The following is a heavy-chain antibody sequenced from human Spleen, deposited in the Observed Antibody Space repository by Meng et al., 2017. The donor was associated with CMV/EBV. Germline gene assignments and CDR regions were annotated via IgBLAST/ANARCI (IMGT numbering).Heavy chain of an antibody. J-gene: IGHJ5*02. V-gene: IGHV1-69*10. Sequence: FSKYASSWVRQAPGQGLEWIGGIIPSLNLANYAQNFQGRVTITADTSTSTAHMELTNVRSEDTAVYYCARDRGYCTSTSCSPGFDPWGQGTLVTVSS. CDR1: FSKYA. D-gene: IGHD2-2*01. CDR3: ARDRGYCTSTSCSPGFDP. CDR2: IIPSLNLA.